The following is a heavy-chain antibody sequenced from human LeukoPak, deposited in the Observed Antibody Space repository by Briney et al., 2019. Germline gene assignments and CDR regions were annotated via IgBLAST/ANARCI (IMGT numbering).Heavy chain of an antibody. D-gene: IGHD3-10*01. Sequence: GESLKISCKGSGYSFTSYWIGWVRQMPGKGLEWMGIIYPGDFDTRYSPSFQGQVTISADKSISTAYLQWSSLKASDTAMYYCARLYGSGREEAYYYYMDVWGKGTTVTIPS. V-gene: IGHV5-51*01. CDR3: ARLYGSGREEAYYYYMDV. J-gene: IGHJ6*03. CDR2: IYPGDFDT. CDR1: GYSFTSYW.